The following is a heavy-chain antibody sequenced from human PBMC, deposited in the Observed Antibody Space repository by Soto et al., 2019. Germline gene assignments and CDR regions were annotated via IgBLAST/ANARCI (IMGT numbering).Heavy chain of an antibody. CDR1: GGTFSSYA. V-gene: IGHV1-69*06. Sequence: GASVKVSCKASGGTFSSYAISWVRQAPGQGLEWMGGIIPIFGTANYAQKFQGRVTITADKSTSTAYMELSSLRSEDTAVYCCARSDILTGYYGYYYYGMDVWGQGTTVTVSS. CDR3: ARSDILTGYYGYYYYGMDV. J-gene: IGHJ6*02. D-gene: IGHD3-9*01. CDR2: IIPIFGTA.